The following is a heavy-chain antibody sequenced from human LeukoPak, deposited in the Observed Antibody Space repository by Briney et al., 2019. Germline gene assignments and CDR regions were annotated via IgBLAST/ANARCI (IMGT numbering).Heavy chain of an antibody. Sequence: ASVKVSCKASGCTLTSYDINWVRQATGQGLEWMGWMNPNSGNTGYAQKFQGRVTMTRNTSISTAYMELSSLRSEDTAVCYCARRGSIAVAVLGYWGQGTLVTVSS. CDR1: GCTLTSYD. CDR2: MNPNSGNT. CDR3: ARRGSIAVAVLGY. V-gene: IGHV1-8*01. D-gene: IGHD6-19*01. J-gene: IGHJ4*02.